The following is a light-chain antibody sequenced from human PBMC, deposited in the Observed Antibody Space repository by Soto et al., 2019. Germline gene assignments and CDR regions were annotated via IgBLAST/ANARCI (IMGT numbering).Light chain of an antibody. CDR3: SSSTSRTTRV. CDR2: DVN. V-gene: IGLV2-14*03. CDR1: TNDFDLYKY. J-gene: IGLJ2*01. Sequence: QSALAQPVSVSGSPGQSITISCTGTTNDFDLYKYVSWYQQHPGKAPKLLIFDVNHRPSGVSNRFSGSKSANTASLTISGLQAEDEADYYCSSSTSRTTRVFGGGTKLTV.